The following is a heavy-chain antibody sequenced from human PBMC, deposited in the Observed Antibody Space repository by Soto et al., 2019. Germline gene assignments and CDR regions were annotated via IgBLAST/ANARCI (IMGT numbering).Heavy chain of an antibody. Sequence: EVQLVESGGGLVQPGRSLRLSCAASGFTFDDYAMHWVRQAPGKGLEWVSGISWNSGSIGYADSVKGRFTISRDNAKNSLYLQMNSLRAEDTAWYYCAKGTWELVDYWGQGTLVTVSS. CDR3: AKGTWELVDY. CDR2: ISWNSGSI. CDR1: GFTFDDYA. V-gene: IGHV3-9*01. D-gene: IGHD1-26*01. J-gene: IGHJ4*02.